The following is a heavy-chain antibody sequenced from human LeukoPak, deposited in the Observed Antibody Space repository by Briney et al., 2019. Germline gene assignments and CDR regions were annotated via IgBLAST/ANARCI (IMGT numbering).Heavy chain of an antibody. D-gene: IGHD4-11*01. Sequence: ASVKVSCKASGYTFTGYYTHWVRQAPGQGLEWMGWINPNSGGTNYAQKFQGRVTMTRDTSISTAYMELSRLRSDDTAVYYCARANDYSNYFDYWGQGTLVTVSS. V-gene: IGHV1-2*02. CDR1: GYTFTGYY. J-gene: IGHJ4*02. CDR2: INPNSGGT. CDR3: ARANDYSNYFDY.